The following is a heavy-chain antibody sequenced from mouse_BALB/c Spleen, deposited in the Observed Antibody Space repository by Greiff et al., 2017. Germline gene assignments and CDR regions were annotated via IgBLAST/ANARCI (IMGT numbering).Heavy chain of an antibody. CDR3: AREGDDDDEALAY. V-gene: IGHV1-85*01. Sequence: VQLQESGAELVKPGASVKLSCKASGYTFTSYDINWVKQRPGQGLEWIGWIYPGDGSTNYNEKFKGKATLTVDTSSSTAYMQLSSLTSENSAVYFCAREGDDDDEALAYWGQGTLVTVSA. CDR2: IYPGDGST. CDR1: GYTFTSYD. D-gene: IGHD2-4*01. J-gene: IGHJ3*01.